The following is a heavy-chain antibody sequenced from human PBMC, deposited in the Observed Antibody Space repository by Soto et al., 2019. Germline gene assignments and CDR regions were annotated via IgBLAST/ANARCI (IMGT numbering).Heavy chain of an antibody. CDR2: MMTKSDGGTT. V-gene: IGHV3-15*07. J-gene: IGHJ4*02. CDR3: TTDLRWEMQFDY. D-gene: IGHD1-26*01. CDR1: GLSFSDTW. Sequence: EVQMVESGGGLVKPGGSLRLSCVVSGLSFSDTWMNWVRQAPGKGLEWVGRMMTKSDGGTTDYAAPVKGRFTISRDDSKSILYLHMNSLKTEDTAVYYCTTDLRWEMQFDYWGQGTLVTVSS.